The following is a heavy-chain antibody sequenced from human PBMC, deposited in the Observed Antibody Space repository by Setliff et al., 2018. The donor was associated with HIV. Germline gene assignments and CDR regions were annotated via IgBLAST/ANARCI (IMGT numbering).Heavy chain of an antibody. CDR3: ARFDY. V-gene: IGHV4-34*01. CDR1: GGSFSGYY. J-gene: IGHJ4*02. CDR2: INHSGST. Sequence: SETLSLTCAVYGGSFSGYYWTWIRQPPGKGLEWIGEINHSGSTNYNPSLKSRVTISVDTSKNQFSLKLSSVTAADTAVYYCARFDYWGQGTQVTVSS.